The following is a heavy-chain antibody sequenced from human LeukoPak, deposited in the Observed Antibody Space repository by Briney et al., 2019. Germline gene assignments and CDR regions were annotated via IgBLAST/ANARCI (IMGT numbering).Heavy chain of an antibody. J-gene: IGHJ4*02. CDR1: GFTFSSYW. V-gene: IGHV3-7*01. CDR2: IKQDGSEK. CDR3: ARDRGECTNGVCYYHDFDY. Sequence: GGSLRLSCAASGFTFSSYWMTWVCQAPGKGLEWVANIKQDGSEKYYVNSVKGRFTISRDNAKNSLSLHMNSLRAEDTAVYYCARDRGECTNGVCYYHDFDYWGQGTLVTVSS. D-gene: IGHD2-8*01.